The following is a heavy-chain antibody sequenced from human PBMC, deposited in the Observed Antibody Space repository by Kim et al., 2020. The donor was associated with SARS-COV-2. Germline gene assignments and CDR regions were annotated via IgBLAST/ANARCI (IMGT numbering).Heavy chain of an antibody. J-gene: IGHJ6*02. CDR3: AREGAGRYKYYYAMDV. CDR2: ISAYNSKT. Sequence: ASVKVSCKASGYSFNNYDIHWVRQAPGQGLEWMGWISAYNSKTKYGQNFQGRVAMTTDTSTSTAYMELRSLKSDDTAVYYCAREGAGRYKYYYAMDVWGQ. D-gene: IGHD3-10*01. V-gene: IGHV1-18*01. CDR1: GYSFNNYD.